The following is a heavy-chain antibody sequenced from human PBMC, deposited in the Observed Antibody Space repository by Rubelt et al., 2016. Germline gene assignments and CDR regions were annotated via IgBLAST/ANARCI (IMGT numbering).Heavy chain of an antibody. Sequence: QVQLQESGPGLVKPSETLSLTCTVSGGSISSYYWSWIRQPPGKGLEWIGYIYYSGSTNYNPSLKSRVTISVDTSKNQFSLKLSSVTAADTAVYYCARYWGLRFDPWGQGTLVTVSS. CDR2: IYYSGST. CDR1: GGSISSYY. V-gene: IGHV4-59*01. CDR3: ARYWGLRFDP. J-gene: IGHJ5*02. D-gene: IGHD7-27*01.